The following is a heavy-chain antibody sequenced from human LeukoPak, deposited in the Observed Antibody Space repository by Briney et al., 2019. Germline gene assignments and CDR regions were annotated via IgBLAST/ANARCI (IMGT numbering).Heavy chain of an antibody. D-gene: IGHD3-10*01. CDR1: GGSISSYY. V-gene: IGHV4-59*01. CDR2: IYYSGGT. CDR3: ARAAYGEYYFDY. Sequence: PSGTLSLTCTVSGGSISSYYWSWIRQPPGKGLEWIGYIYYSGGTNYNPSLKSRVTISVDTSKNQFSLKLSSVTAADTAVYYCARAAYGEYYFDYWGQGTLVTVSS. J-gene: IGHJ4*02.